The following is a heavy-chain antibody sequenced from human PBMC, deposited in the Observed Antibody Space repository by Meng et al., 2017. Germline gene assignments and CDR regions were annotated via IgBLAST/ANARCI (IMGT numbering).Heavy chain of an antibody. D-gene: IGHD3-22*01. V-gene: IGHV4-34*01. Sequence: SETLSLTCAVYGGSFSGYYWSWIRQPPGKGLEWIGEINHSGSTNYNPSLKSRVTISVDTSKNQFSLKLSSVTAADTAVYYCARGLPPYYDSMRGNFGYWGPGTLVTVSS. CDR2: INHSGST. J-gene: IGHJ4*02. CDR3: ARGLPPYYDSMRGNFGY. CDR1: GGSFSGYY.